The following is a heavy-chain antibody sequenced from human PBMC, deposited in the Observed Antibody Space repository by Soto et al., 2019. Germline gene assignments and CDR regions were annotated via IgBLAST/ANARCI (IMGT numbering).Heavy chain of an antibody. J-gene: IGHJ6*02. CDR3: ARQTGRGLLLMDV. Sequence: EVQLVESGGGLVQARGSLRLSCAASGFTYNLYGMNWVRQAPGKGLEWVSSINYSGDTIYYADSVKGRFTISRDNAHNSMSLQMNDLRAEDTGLDYCARQTGRGLLLMDVWGLGTPVTVSS. V-gene: IGHV3-48*03. CDR2: INYSGDTI. D-gene: IGHD2-21*01. CDR1: GFTYNLYG.